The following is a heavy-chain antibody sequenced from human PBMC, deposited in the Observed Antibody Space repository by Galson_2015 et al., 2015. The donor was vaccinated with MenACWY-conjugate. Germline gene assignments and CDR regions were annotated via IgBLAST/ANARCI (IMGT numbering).Heavy chain of an antibody. J-gene: IGHJ4*02. CDR2: ITSSSSYT. D-gene: IGHD3-10*01. CDR1: GFTFSDYY. CDR3: AREAAKGIPVVPGAGGY. Sequence: SLRLSCAASGFTFSDYYMSWIRQAPGKGLEWVSYITSSSSYTNYADSVKGRFTISRDNSKNTLYLQMNSLRAEDTAVYYCAREAAKGIPVVPGAGGYWGQGTLVTVSS. V-gene: IGHV3-11*05.